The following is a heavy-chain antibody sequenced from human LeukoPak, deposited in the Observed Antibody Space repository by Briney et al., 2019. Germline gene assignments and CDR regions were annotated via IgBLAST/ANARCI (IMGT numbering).Heavy chain of an antibody. CDR1: GFIFRSYW. CDR2: YNSEGCST. J-gene: IGHJ6*01. CDR3: ARDGYIVATIARPASYYYYVMDV. D-gene: IGHD5-12*01. Sequence: GGSLRLSWGVCGFIFRSYWMQWLRHAPGKGLVWVSHYNSEGCSTSYADAVKSRFTTSRDNAENTLYLQMNSMRAECTAVYYWARDGYIVATIARPASYYYYVMDVWGQGTTVTVSS. V-gene: IGHV3-74*01.